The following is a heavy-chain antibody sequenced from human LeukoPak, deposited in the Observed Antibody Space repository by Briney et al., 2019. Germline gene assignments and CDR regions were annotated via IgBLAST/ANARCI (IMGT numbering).Heavy chain of an antibody. D-gene: IGHD5-12*01. CDR1: GYTFTVYY. Sequence: ASVKVSCKASGYTFTVYYMHWVRQAPGQGLEWMGWISAYNGNTNYAQKLQGRVTMTTDTSTSTAYMELRSLRSDDTAVYYCARDDALVATGSFDYWGQGTLVTVSS. V-gene: IGHV1-18*01. CDR3: ARDDALVATGSFDY. CDR2: ISAYNGNT. J-gene: IGHJ4*02.